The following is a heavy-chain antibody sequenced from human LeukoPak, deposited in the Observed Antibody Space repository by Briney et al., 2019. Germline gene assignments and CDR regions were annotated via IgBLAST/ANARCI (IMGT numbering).Heavy chain of an antibody. D-gene: IGHD1-7*01. Sequence: ASQTLSLTCTVSGGSISSGGFFWSWIRQSPGEGLEWIGYIYHSGTTYYNPSLKSRVTIALDGSRKQFSLRLSSVTAADTAVYYCAREGGITGTTEGDAFDIWGQGTTVTVSS. V-gene: IGHV4-30-2*06. CDR3: AREGGITGTTEGDAFDI. CDR1: GGSISSGGFF. CDR2: IYHSGTT. J-gene: IGHJ3*02.